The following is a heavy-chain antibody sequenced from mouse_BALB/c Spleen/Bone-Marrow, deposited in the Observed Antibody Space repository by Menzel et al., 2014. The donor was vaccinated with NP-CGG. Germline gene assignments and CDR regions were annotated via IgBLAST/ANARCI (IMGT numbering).Heavy chain of an antibody. CDR2: IDPANGNT. D-gene: IGHD2-2*01. CDR1: GFNIKDTY. Sequence: EVKLVESGAELVKSGASVKLSCTASGFNIKDTYMHWVKRRPEQGLEWIGRIDPANGNTKYDPKFQGKATITADTSSNTAYLQLSSLTSEDTAVYYCASYVYGYYFDYWGQGTTLTVSS. V-gene: IGHV14-3*02. CDR3: ASYVYGYYFDY. J-gene: IGHJ2*01.